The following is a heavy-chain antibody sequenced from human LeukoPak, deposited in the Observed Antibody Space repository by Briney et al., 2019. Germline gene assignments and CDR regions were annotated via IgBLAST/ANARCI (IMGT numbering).Heavy chain of an antibody. D-gene: IGHD1-7*01. CDR3: ARDPPAVRTNTYA. CDR2: IYSGGDT. Sequence: PGGSLRLSCAASGFTISNNYMNWVRQAPGKGLEWVSLIYSGGDTYYADSVKGRFTISRDHSRNTLYLQMNSLRAEDTAVYYCARDPPAVRTNTYAWGQGTLVTVSS. J-gene: IGHJ5*02. V-gene: IGHV3-66*01. CDR1: GFTISNNY.